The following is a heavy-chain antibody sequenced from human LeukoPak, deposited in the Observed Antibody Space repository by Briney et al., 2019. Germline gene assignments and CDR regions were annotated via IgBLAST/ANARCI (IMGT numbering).Heavy chain of an antibody. J-gene: IGHJ6*02. V-gene: IGHV3-21*01. CDR2: ISSSSSYI. CDR1: GFTFSSYS. D-gene: IGHD2-2*01. Sequence: PGGSLRLSCAASGFTFSSYSMNWVRQAPGKGLEWVSSISSSSSYIYYADSVKARFTISRDNAKNSLYLQMNSLRDEDTAVYYCASQYCSSISCYGDYYYYGMDVWGQGTTVTVSS. CDR3: ASQYCSSISCYGDYYYYGMDV.